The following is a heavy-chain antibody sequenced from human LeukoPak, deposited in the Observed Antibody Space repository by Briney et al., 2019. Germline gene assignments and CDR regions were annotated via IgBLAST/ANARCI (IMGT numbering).Heavy chain of an antibody. CDR2: FDPEDGET. D-gene: IGHD3-22*01. J-gene: IGHJ4*02. CDR3: ATSVDSSGYYYPDY. Sequence: GASVKVSCKTSGYIFTGYYMHWVRQAPGKGLEWMGGFDPEDGETIYAQKFQGRVTMTEDTSTDTAYMELSSLRSEDTAVYYCATSVDSSGYYYPDYWGQGTLVTVSS. V-gene: IGHV1-24*01. CDR1: GYIFTGYY.